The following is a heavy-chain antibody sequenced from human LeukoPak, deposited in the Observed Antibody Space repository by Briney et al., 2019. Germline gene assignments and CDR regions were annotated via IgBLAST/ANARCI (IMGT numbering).Heavy chain of an antibody. V-gene: IGHV1-18*01. CDR1: GYTFTSYG. Sequence: ASVKVSCKASGYTFTSYGISWVRQAPGQGLEWMGWISAYNGNTNYAQKLQGRVTMTTDTSTSTAYMELRSLRSDDTAVYYCARTLGSGGWYGNIYYYYGMDVWGQGTTVTVSS. CDR2: ISAYNGNT. D-gene: IGHD6-19*01. CDR3: ARTLGSGGWYGNIYYYYGMDV. J-gene: IGHJ6*02.